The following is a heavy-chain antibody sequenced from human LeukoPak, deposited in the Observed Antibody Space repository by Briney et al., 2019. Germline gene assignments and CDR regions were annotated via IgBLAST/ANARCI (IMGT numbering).Heavy chain of an antibody. CDR1: GFTFSSYS. V-gene: IGHV3-21*01. J-gene: IGHJ4*02. D-gene: IGHD5-18*01. CDR3: ARGGGYSYGSFDY. Sequence: GGSLRLSCAASGFTFSSYSMNWVRQAPGKGLEWISSISSSSSYIYYADSVKGRFTISRDNAKNSLYLQMNSLRAEDTAVYYCARGGGYSYGSFDYWGQGALVTVSS. CDR2: ISSSSSYI.